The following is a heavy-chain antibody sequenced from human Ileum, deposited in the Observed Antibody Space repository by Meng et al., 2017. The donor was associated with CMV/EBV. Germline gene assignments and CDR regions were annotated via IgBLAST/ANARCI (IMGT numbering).Heavy chain of an antibody. Sequence: GGSLRLSCGASGYNFGDYGVSWVRQAPGKGLEGVGLIGSSSYPGTDEYAASVKGRFTVSRDDSKSTAYLEMTSLRIDDTGVYYCARDRGVVSPPDYWGQETQVTVSS. J-gene: IGHJ4*02. D-gene: IGHD2-2*01. V-gene: IGHV3-49*04. CDR3: ARDRGVVSPPDY. CDR2: IGSSSYPGTD. CDR1: GYNFGDYG.